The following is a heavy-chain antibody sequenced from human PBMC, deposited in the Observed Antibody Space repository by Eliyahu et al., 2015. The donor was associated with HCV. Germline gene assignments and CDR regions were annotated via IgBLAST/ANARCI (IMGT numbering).Heavy chain of an antibody. CDR1: GGTFSXXA. V-gene: IGHV1-69*01. CDR2: IIPIFGTA. CDR3: ARAAVVVAKLPYYYYGMDV. Sequence: QVQLVQSGAEVKKPGSSVKVSCKASGGTFSXXAIXWVRQAPGXGLEWMGGIIPIFGTANYAQKXQGRVTITADESTSTAYMELSSLRSEDTAVYYCARAAVVVAKLPYYYYGMDVWGQGTTVTVSS. J-gene: IGHJ6*02. D-gene: IGHD2-15*01.